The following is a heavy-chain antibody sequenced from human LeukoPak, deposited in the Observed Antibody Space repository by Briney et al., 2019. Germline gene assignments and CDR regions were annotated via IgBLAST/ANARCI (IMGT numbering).Heavy chain of an antibody. CDR3: ARDRQQLVYYFDY. Sequence: GGSLRLSCAASGFTFSSYWLHWVRQAPGKGLVWVSRINSDGSSTSYADSVKGRFTISRDNAKNTLYLQMNSLRAEDTAVYYCARDRQQLVYYFDYWGQGTLVTVSS. J-gene: IGHJ4*02. V-gene: IGHV3-74*01. CDR2: INSDGSST. D-gene: IGHD6-13*01. CDR1: GFTFSSYW.